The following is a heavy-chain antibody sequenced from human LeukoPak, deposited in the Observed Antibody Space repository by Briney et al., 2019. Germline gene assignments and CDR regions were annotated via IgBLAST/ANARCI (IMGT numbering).Heavy chain of an antibody. D-gene: IGHD6-19*01. CDR2: IKVDGIEK. Sequence: GGSLRLSCVASGFIFSDYWMSWVRQAPGKGPEWVANIKVDGIEKYYADSVKGRFPISRDNAKNSLYLQMNSLRAEDTAVYYCARDSAGSGWVYWGQGTLVTVSS. CDR1: GFIFSDYW. V-gene: IGHV3-7*04. CDR3: ARDSAGSGWVY. J-gene: IGHJ4*02.